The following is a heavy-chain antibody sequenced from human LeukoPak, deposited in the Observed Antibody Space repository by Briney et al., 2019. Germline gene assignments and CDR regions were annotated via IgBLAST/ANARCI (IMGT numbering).Heavy chain of an antibody. CDR1: GYTFTSYG. V-gene: IGHV1-46*03. D-gene: IGHD6-19*01. CDR3: ARGAVAGRAYNWFDR. J-gene: IGHJ5*02. CDR2: INPSGGST. Sequence: ASVKVSCKASGYTFTSYGISWVRQAPGQGLEWMGIINPSGGSTSYAQKFQGRVTMTRDTSTSTVYMELSSLRSEDTAVYYCARGAVAGRAYNWFDRWGQGTLVTVSS.